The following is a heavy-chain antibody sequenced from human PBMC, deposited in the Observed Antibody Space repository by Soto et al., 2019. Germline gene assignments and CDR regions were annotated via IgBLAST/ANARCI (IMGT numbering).Heavy chain of an antibody. CDR3: AKVPLKGIAVHYYYGMDV. Sequence: GGSLRLSCAASGFTFSSYAMSWVHQAPGKGLEWVSAISGSGGSTYYADSVKGRFTISRDNSKNTLYLQMNSLRAEDTAVYYCAKVPLKGIAVHYYYGMDVWGQGTTVTVSS. CDR2: ISGSGGST. CDR1: GFTFSSYA. D-gene: IGHD6-19*01. J-gene: IGHJ6*02. V-gene: IGHV3-23*01.